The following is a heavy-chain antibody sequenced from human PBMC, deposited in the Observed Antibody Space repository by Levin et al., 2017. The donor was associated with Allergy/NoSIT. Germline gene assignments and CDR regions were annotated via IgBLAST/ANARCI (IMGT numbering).Heavy chain of an antibody. D-gene: IGHD3-22*01. J-gene: IGHJ4*02. CDR3: ARSGSPDY. CDR1: GFTFSDYS. CDR2: ISPNSNYI. V-gene: IGHV3-21*01. Sequence: GGSLRLSCAASGFTFSDYSMNWVRQAPVKGLEWVSSISPNSNYIYYADSLKGRFTISRDNAKSSVFLQMNSLRAEDTALYYCARSGSPDYWGQGTLVTVSS.